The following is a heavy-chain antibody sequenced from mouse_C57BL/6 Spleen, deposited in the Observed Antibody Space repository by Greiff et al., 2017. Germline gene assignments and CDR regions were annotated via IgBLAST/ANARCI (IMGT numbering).Heavy chain of an antibody. CDR1: GFTFSSYG. D-gene: IGHD2-1*01. CDR3: ARQYYGNYGFAY. J-gene: IGHJ3*01. CDR2: ISSGGSYT. Sequence: EVKLVESGGDLVKPGGSLKLSCAASGFTFSSYGMSWVRQTPDKRLVWVATISSGGSYTYDPDSVEGRFTITRDNAKNTLYLQMSSLKAEDTAMYYCARQYYGNYGFAYWGQGTLVTVSA. V-gene: IGHV5-6*01.